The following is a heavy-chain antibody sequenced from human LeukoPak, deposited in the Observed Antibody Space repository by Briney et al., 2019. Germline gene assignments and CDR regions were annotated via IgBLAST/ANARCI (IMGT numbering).Heavy chain of an antibody. Sequence: KASETLSLTCAVYGGSFSDYFWSWIHQPPGKGLEWIGEISHSGSTTYNPSLRSRVTISGDTSKKQFSLKLSSVTAADTAVYYCVTYYYGSSAPKRNYWGQGILVTVSS. D-gene: IGHD3-22*01. CDR2: ISHSGST. V-gene: IGHV4-34*01. CDR3: VTYYYGSSAPKRNY. J-gene: IGHJ4*02. CDR1: GGSFSDYF.